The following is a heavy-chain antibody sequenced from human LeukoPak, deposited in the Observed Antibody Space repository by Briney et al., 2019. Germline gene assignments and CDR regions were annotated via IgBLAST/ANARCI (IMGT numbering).Heavy chain of an antibody. V-gene: IGHV4-59*08. CDR2: IYYSGST. CDR3: ARHGYCSGGSCYWDY. CDR1: GGSISPYY. Sequence: SETLSLTCIVSGGSISPYYWSWIRQPPGSGLEWIAYIYYSGSTSYNPSLKSRVAISVDTSNNEVSLKLSSVTAVDTAVYYCARHGYCSGGSCYWDYWGQGTLVTVSS. D-gene: IGHD2-15*01. J-gene: IGHJ4*02.